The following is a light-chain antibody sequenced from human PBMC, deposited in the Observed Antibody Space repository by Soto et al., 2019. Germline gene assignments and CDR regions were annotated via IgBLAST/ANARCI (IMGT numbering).Light chain of an antibody. CDR1: QSVSSSY. J-gene: IGKJ1*01. V-gene: IGKV3-20*01. CDR2: GAS. Sequence: IVLTQSPATLSLSLGERVTLSCRASQSVSSSYLAWYQQKPGQAPRLLIYGASSRATGIPDRFSGSGSGTDFTLTISRLEPEDFAVYYCQLRRTFGQGTKVDI. CDR3: QLRRT.